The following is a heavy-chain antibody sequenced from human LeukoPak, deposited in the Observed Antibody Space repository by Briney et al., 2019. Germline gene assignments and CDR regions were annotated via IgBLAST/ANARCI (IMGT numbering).Heavy chain of an antibody. D-gene: IGHD6-19*01. V-gene: IGHV3-21*01. CDR3: ARRPVAGHYYMDV. J-gene: IGHJ6*03. CDR2: ISSSSSYI. CDR1: GFTFSSYS. Sequence: GGSLRLSCAASGFTFSSYSMNWVRQAPGKGLEWVSSISSSSSYIYYADSVKGRFTISRDNAKNSLYLQMNSLRAEDTAVYYCARRPVAGHYYMDVWGKGTTVTVSS.